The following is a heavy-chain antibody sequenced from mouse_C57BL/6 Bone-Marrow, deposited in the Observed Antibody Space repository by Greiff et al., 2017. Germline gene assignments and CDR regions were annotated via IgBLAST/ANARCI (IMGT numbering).Heavy chain of an antibody. J-gene: IGHJ1*03. V-gene: IGHV1-53*01. CDR3: ATNWDRYFDV. Sequence: QVQLQQPGTELVKPGASVKLSCKASGYTFTSYWMHWVQQRPGQGLEWIGNINPNNGGTKYNEKFKNKVTLTVDKSSSAAYMQLSILTSEDSAVYYCATNWDRYFDVWGTGTTVTVSS. D-gene: IGHD4-1*01. CDR1: GYTFTSYW. CDR2: INPNNGGT.